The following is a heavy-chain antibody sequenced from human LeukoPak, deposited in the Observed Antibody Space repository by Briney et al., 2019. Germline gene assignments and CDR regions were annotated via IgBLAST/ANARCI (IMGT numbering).Heavy chain of an antibody. CDR2: ISTYNGNT. Sequence: GASVQVSCKASGGTFSSYAISWIRQAPGQGLEWMGWISTYNGNTNYAQKFQGRVTMTGDTSISTAYMELSSLRSDDTAVYYCARLYSGYGNYYYYMDVWGKGTTVTVSS. J-gene: IGHJ6*03. CDR3: ARLYSGYGNYYYYMDV. CDR1: GGTFSSYA. V-gene: IGHV1-18*01. D-gene: IGHD5-12*01.